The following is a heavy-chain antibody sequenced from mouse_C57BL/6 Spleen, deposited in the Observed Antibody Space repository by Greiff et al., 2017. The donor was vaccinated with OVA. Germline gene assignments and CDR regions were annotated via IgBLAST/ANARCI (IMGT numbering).Heavy chain of an antibody. CDR1: GYTFTSYW. Sequence: VQLQQPGAELVKPGASVQLSCKASGYTFTSYWMHWVKQRPGQGLEWIGMIHPNSGSTNYNEKFKSQATLTVDKSSSTAYMQLSSLTSEDSAVDYCARDATDYAMDYWGQGTSVTVSS. CDR3: ARDATDYAMDY. D-gene: IGHD1-1*01. J-gene: IGHJ4*01. V-gene: IGHV1-64*01. CDR2: IHPNSGST.